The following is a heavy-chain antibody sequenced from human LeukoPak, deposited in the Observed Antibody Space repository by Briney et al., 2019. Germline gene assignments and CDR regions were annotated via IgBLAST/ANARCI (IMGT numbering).Heavy chain of an antibody. Sequence: ASVKVSCKASGGTFSSYAISWVRQAPGQGLEWMGGIIPIFGTANYAQKFQGRVTITADESTSTAYMELSSLRSEDTAVYYCASITGYSSGWYGSQAFDIWGQGTMVTVSS. V-gene: IGHV1-69*13. D-gene: IGHD6-19*01. J-gene: IGHJ3*02. CDR3: ASITGYSSGWYGSQAFDI. CDR2: IIPIFGTA. CDR1: GGTFSSYA.